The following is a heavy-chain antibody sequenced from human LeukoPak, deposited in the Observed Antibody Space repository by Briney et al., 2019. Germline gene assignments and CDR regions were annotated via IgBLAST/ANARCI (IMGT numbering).Heavy chain of an antibody. CDR3: AKDVYSGFSDSYNMDS. J-gene: IGHJ4*02. V-gene: IGHV1-2*02. CDR2: INPNSGVT. CDR1: VYTLTCYF. Sequence: AETVSHKASVYTLTCYFFHWVRQAPGQGLEWMGWINPNSGVTNYAHKFKGRVTMTRDTFINTAYMEMHSPTSDDTAMYYCAKDVYSGFSDSYNMDSWGQGTLVTVSS. D-gene: IGHD5-18*01.